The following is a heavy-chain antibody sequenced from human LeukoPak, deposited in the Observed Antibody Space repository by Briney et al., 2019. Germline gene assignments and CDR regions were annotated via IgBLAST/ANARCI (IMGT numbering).Heavy chain of an antibody. Sequence: GSLRLSCAASGFTVSSNYMSWVRQAPGKGLEWVSVMSGSGDNTYYADSVKGRFTISRDNSRNTLYLQMNSLRAEDTAIYYCAKDGRGGCSTTTCYLFDCWGQGTLVTVSS. CDR2: MSGSGDNT. V-gene: IGHV3-23*01. CDR3: AKDGRGGCSTTTCYLFDC. CDR1: GFTVSSNY. D-gene: IGHD2-2*01. J-gene: IGHJ4*02.